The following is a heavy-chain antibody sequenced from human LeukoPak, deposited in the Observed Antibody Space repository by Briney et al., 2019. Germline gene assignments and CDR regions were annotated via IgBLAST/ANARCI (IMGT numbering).Heavy chain of an antibody. CDR3: ARGSDYGGTYFDY. CDR1: GFSFGNYA. CDR2: ISSDGSST. D-gene: IGHD4-17*01. V-gene: IGHV3-64*01. Sequence: GGSLRLSCAASGFSFGNYAMHWVRQSPGKGLEYVSAISSDGSSTYYANSVKGRFTISRDNSKNTLYLQMGSLRAEDMAVYYCARGSDYGGTYFDYWGQGTLVTVSS. J-gene: IGHJ4*02.